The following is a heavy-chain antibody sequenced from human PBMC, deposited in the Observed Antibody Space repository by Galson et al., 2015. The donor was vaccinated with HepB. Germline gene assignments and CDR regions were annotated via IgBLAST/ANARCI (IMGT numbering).Heavy chain of an antibody. CDR1: GFTFNTYA. J-gene: IGHJ4*02. CDR3: ASSPQLWYEATLFDY. CDR2: ISYDGRNK. D-gene: IGHD3-10*01. Sequence: SLRLSCAASGFTFNTYAMHWVRQAPGKGLEWVAVISYDGRNKYSADSVKGRFTISRDNSKNTLYLQMNSLRAEDTAVYYCASSPQLWYEATLFDYWGQGTLVTVSS. V-gene: IGHV3-30*04.